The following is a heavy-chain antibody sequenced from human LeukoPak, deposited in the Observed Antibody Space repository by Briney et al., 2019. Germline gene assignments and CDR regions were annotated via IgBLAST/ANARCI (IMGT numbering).Heavy chain of an antibody. J-gene: IGHJ4*02. V-gene: IGHV4-38-2*01. D-gene: IGHD4-11*01. CDR2: ILHGWSI. CDR1: GYSIARLDY. Sequence: SETLSLTCAVSGYSIARLDYLAWVRQPPGNGLEWIATILHGWSIYYIASASLEGRLSISMDPSKNQVSLTMPSINAADTALYHCARCDGSKWYCDLWGQAT. CDR3: ARCDGSKWYCDL.